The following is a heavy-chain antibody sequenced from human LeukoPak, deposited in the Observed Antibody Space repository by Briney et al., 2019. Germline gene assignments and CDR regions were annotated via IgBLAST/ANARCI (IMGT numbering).Heavy chain of an antibody. CDR2: IYYSGST. CDR1: GFTFSSYG. V-gene: IGHV4-39*01. J-gene: IGHJ4*02. Sequence: GSLRLSCAASGFTFSSYGMHWIRQPPGKGLEWIGSIYYSGSTFYNPSLKSRVTISVDTSKNQFSLKLSSVTAADTAVYYCGRSGWPSYFDYWGQGTLVTVSS. CDR3: GRSGWPSYFDY. D-gene: IGHD6-19*01.